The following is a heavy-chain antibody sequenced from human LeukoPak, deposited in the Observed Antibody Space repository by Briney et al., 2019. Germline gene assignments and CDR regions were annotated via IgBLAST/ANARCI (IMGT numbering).Heavy chain of an antibody. J-gene: IGHJ4*02. V-gene: IGHV4-39*01. D-gene: IGHD3-9*01. CDR1: GGSISSSSYY. CDR2: IYFSGST. CDR3: ARGPRRYFDRYFDY. Sequence: SETLSLTCTVSGGSISSSSYYWGWIRQPPGKGLEWIGSIYFSGSTYYNPSLKSRVTISVDTSKNQFSLKLSSVTAADTAVYYCARGPRRYFDRYFDYWGQGTLVTVSS.